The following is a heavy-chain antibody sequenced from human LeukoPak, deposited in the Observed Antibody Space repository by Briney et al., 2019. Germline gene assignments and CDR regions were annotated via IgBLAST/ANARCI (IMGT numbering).Heavy chain of an antibody. D-gene: IGHD3-10*01. CDR2: IDWNSGII. J-gene: IGHJ4*02. CDR3: AKEGYYGSGTYSHCDH. CDR1: GFNFDDYA. Sequence: PGRSLRLSCVASGFNFDDYAMYWVRQAPGKGLEWVSGIDWNSGIIDYADSVKGRFTISRDNAKNSLYLQMNSLRAEDTALYYCAKEGYYGSGTYSHCDHWGQGTLVTVSS. V-gene: IGHV3-9*01.